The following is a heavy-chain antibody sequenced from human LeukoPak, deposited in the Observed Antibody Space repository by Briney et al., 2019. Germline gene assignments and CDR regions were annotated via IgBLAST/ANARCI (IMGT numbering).Heavy chain of an antibody. Sequence: SETLSLTCTVSGGSISSYYWSWIRQPAGKGLEWIGRIYTSGSTNYNPSLESRVTMSVDTSKNQFSLKLSSVTAADTAVYYCARDPMVRGPNYYYYYGMDVWGQGTTVTVSS. V-gene: IGHV4-4*07. J-gene: IGHJ6*02. CDR3: ARDPMVRGPNYYYYYGMDV. D-gene: IGHD3-10*01. CDR1: GGSISSYY. CDR2: IYTSGST.